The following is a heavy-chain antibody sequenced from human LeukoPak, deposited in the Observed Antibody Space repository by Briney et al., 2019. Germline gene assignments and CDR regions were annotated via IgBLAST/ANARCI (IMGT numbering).Heavy chain of an antibody. Sequence: GASVKVSCKAPGYTFTSYYMHWVRQAPGQGLEWMGIINPSGGSTSYAQKFQGRVTMTRDTSTSTVYMELSSLRSVDTAVYYCARDPGSHGYNDYWGQGTLVTVSS. CDR2: INPSGGST. J-gene: IGHJ4*02. CDR3: ARDPGSHGYNDY. D-gene: IGHD5-24*01. CDR1: GYTFTSYY. V-gene: IGHV1-46*01.